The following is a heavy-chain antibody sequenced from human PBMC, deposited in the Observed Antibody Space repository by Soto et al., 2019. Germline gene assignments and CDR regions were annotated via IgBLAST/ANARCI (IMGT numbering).Heavy chain of an antibody. CDR1: GGSISSGGYS. CDR2: ISGSGGST. J-gene: IGHJ4*02. V-gene: IGHV3-23*01. CDR3: AKDGTYYYDSSGYYYGGDYFDY. D-gene: IGHD3-22*01. Sequence: ETLSLTCAVSGGSISSGGYSWSWIRQPPGKGLEWVSAISGSGGSTYYADSVKGRFTISRDNSKNTLYLQMNSLRAEDTAVYYCAKDGTYYYDSSGYYYGGDYFDYWGQGTLVT.